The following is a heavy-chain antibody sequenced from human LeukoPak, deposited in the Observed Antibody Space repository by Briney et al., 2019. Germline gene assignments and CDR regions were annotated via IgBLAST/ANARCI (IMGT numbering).Heavy chain of an antibody. CDR2: ISRSGSTT. CDR3: AKGSKGGTYSPLDC. V-gene: IGHV3-23*01. D-gene: IGHD1-26*01. CDR1: GFTFNSYA. Sequence: GGSLRLSCAVSGFTFNSYAMTWVRQAPGKGLEWVSSISRSGSTTYYADSVKGRFTISRDNSKNTLYLDMNSLRADDTAVYSCAKGSKGGTYSPLDCWGQGTLVSVSS. J-gene: IGHJ4*02.